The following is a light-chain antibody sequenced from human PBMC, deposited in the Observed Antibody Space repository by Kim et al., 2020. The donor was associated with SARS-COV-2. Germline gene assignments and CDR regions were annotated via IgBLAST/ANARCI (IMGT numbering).Light chain of an antibody. CDR1: THNIASNY. CDR2: DNN. V-gene: IGLV1-51*01. J-gene: IGLJ2*01. Sequence: GQTVPVCCSGSTHNIASNYVSWYKQLPGTVPKLLIYDNNRRIAGTPDRFSASKSGTSATLGITGLQTGDEADYYCATWDTSVKAALFGGGTQLTVL. CDR3: ATWDTSVKAAL.